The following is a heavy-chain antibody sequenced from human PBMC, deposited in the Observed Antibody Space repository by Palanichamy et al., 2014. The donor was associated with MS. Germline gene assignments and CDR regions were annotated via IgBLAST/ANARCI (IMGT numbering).Heavy chain of an antibody. CDR3: ARDRAAARRGDAFDI. V-gene: IGHV4-39*06. J-gene: IGHJ3*02. D-gene: IGHD6-13*01. Sequence: STWDTGNTYYNPSLKSRVTIAADTYNNQFTLNVNSVIAADTAVYYCARDRAAARRGDAFDIWGQGTTVSVSS. CDR2: TWDTGNT.